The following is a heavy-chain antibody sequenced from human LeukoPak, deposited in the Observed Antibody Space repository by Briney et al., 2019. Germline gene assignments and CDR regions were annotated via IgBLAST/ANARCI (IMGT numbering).Heavy chain of an antibody. Sequence: SETLSLTCTVSGGSISSYYWSWIRQPPGKGLEWIGYIYYSGSTNYNPSLKSRVTISVDTSNNQFSLKLSSVTAADTAVYYCARDVYYDFWSGYSNGMDVWGQGTTVTVSS. CDR3: ARDVYYDFWSGYSNGMDV. D-gene: IGHD3-3*01. V-gene: IGHV4-59*01. CDR2: IYYSGST. CDR1: GGSISSYY. J-gene: IGHJ6*02.